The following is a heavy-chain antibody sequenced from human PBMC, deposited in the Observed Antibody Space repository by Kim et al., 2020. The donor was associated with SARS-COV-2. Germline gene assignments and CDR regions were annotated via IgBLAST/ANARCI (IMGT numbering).Heavy chain of an antibody. D-gene: IGHD6-19*01. CDR2: IYTSGST. CDR1: GGSISSYY. J-gene: IGHJ4*02. Sequence: SETLSLTCTVSGGSISSYYWSWIRQPAGKGLEWIGRIYTSGSTNYNPSLKSRVTMSVDTSKNQFSLKLSSVTAADTAVYYCARVAYSREQQWLVYFNYYFDYWGQGTLVTVSS. V-gene: IGHV4-4*07. CDR3: ARVAYSREQQWLVYFNYYFDY.